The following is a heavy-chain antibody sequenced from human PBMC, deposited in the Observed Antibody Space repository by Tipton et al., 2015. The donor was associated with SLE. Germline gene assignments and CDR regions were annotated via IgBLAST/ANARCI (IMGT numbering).Heavy chain of an antibody. CDR3: ARGDYFGSGDALDV. J-gene: IGHJ3*01. CDR2: IYHGRNT. CDR1: GDSITIVGW. Sequence: TLSLTCSVSGDSITIVGWWTWVRQPPGKGLEWIGHIYHGRNTNHNPSLKSRVTISLYKSRNQFSLKVYSVTAADTAVYYCARGDYFGSGDALDVWGQGTMVSVSS. D-gene: IGHD3-10*01. V-gene: IGHV4-4*02.